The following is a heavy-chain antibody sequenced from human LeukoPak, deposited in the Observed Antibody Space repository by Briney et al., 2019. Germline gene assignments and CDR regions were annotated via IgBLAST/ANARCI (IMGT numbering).Heavy chain of an antibody. D-gene: IGHD5-24*01. CDR3: ARQVYNRDY. CDR1: GGSISSSSYY. Sequence: SETLSLTCTVSGGSISSSSYYWGWIRQPPGKGLEWIGGIYYSGSTYYNPSLKGRVTISVDTSKNQFSLKLSSVTAADTAVYYCARQVYNRDYWGQGTLVTVSS. V-gene: IGHV4-39*01. J-gene: IGHJ4*02. CDR2: IYYSGST.